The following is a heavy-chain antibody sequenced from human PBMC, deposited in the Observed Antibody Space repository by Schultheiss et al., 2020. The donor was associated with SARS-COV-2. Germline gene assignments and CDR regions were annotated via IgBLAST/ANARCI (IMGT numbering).Heavy chain of an antibody. V-gene: IGHV1-18*01. CDR2: ISAYNGNT. Sequence: ASVKVSCKASGYTFTSYGISWVRQAPGQGLEWMGWISAYNGNTNYAQKFQGRVTMTRDTSISTAYMELSRLRSDDTAVYYCARDQGGAAAGINWGQGTLVTVSS. CDR1: GYTFTSYG. J-gene: IGHJ4*02. CDR3: ARDQGGAAAGIN. D-gene: IGHD6-13*01.